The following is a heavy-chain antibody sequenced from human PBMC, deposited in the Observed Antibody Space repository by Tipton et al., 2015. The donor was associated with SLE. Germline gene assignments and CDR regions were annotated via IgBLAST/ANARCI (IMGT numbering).Heavy chain of an antibody. CDR2: ISSSGSTI. CDR3: ASKRGVAAAGQNAFDI. V-gene: IGHV3-48*03. J-gene: IGHJ3*02. Sequence: SLRLSCTASGFTFGDYAMNWVRQAPGKGLEWVSYISSSGSTIYYADSVKGRFTISRDNAKNSLYLQMNSLRAEDTAVYYCASKRGVAAAGQNAFDIWGQGTMVTVSS. CDR1: GFTFGDYA. D-gene: IGHD6-13*01.